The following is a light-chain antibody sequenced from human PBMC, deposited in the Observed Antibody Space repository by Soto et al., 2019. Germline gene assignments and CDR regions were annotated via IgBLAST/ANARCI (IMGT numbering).Light chain of an antibody. J-gene: IGKJ5*01. Sequence: DIQLTQSPSFLSASVGDRVTITCRASQGTSSYLAWFQQKPGRAPTLLIYGASTLQSGVPARLSGSGYGTDFTLTISKMQPEDGATYYGQQLNAYPLTFGQGTRLEIK. CDR1: QGTSSY. CDR2: GAS. CDR3: QQLNAYPLT. V-gene: IGKV1-9*01.